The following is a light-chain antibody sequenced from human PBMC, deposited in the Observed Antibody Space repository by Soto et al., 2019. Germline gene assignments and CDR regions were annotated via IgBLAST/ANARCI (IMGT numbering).Light chain of an antibody. CDR1: SSNIGSNS. Sequence: QSVLTQPPSASGTPGQRVTISCSGSSSNIGSNSVNWYQQFPGTAPKLLIYTNSQRPSGVPDRFSGSKSGTSASLAISGLQSEDEADYYCAAWDDSLNGPHVVFGGGTKVTVL. J-gene: IGLJ2*01. V-gene: IGLV1-44*01. CDR2: TNS. CDR3: AAWDDSLNGPHVV.